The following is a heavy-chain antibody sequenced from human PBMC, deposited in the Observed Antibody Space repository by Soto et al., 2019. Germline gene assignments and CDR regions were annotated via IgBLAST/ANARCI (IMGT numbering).Heavy chain of an antibody. CDR1: GFSFSGTA. J-gene: IGHJ6*02. D-gene: IGHD3-3*01. Sequence: LRLSCAASGFSFSGTAMHWVRQASGKGLEWVGRIRSKANSYATAYAASVKGRFTISRDDSKNTAYMQMNSLKTEDTAVYYCTRVLGDYYGMDVWAKGPRSPSP. CDR3: TRVLGDYYGMDV. CDR2: IRSKANSYAT. V-gene: IGHV3-73*01.